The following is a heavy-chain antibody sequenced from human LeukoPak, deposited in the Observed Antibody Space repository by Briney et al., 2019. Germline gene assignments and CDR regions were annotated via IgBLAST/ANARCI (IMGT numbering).Heavy chain of an antibody. V-gene: IGHV3-30*18. J-gene: IGHJ4*02. Sequence: GGSLRLSCAASGFTFSDYTMHWVRQAPGKGLEWVAVISYDGSNKYYADSVKGRFTISRDNSKNTLYLQMNSLRAEDTAVYYCAKDRVLLWFGEFHLDYWGQGTLVTVSS. CDR3: AKDRVLLWFGEFHLDY. CDR2: ISYDGSNK. CDR1: GFTFSDYT. D-gene: IGHD3-10*01.